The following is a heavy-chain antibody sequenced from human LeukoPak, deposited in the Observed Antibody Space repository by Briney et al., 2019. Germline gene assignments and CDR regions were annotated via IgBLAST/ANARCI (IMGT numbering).Heavy chain of an antibody. Sequence: ASVKVSCKASGYTFTSYGISWVRQAPGQGLDWMGWISAYNGNTNYAQKLQGRVTMTTDTSMSTAYMELRSLRSDDTAVYYCARVWVPDHSGSYQNGYYFDYWGQGTLVTVSS. J-gene: IGHJ4*02. V-gene: IGHV1-18*01. D-gene: IGHD1-26*01. CDR3: ARVWVPDHSGSYQNGYYFDY. CDR2: ISAYNGNT. CDR1: GYTFTSYG.